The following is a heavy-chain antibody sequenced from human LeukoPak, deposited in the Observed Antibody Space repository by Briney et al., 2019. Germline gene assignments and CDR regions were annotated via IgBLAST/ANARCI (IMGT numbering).Heavy chain of an antibody. CDR2: IYYSGST. J-gene: IGHJ3*02. CDR1: GGSTSSNY. D-gene: IGHD4-17*01. CDR3: ARHSNDYGDYDAFDI. Sequence: PSETLSLTCRVSGGSTSSNYWGWIRQPPGKGLEWVGDIYYSGSTNYNPSLKSRVTISVDTSKNQFSLKLSSVTAADTAVYYCARHSNDYGDYDAFDIWGQGTMVTVSS. V-gene: IGHV4-59*08.